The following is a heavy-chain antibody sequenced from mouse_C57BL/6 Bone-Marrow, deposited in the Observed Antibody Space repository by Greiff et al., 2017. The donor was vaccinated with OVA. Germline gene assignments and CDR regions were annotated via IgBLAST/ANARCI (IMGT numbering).Heavy chain of an antibody. Sequence: VQLQQSGPGLVQPSPSLSITCTVSGFSFTSYGVHWVRQSPGKGLEWLGVIWSGGSADYNAAFISKLSISKDNSKSQVFFKMNSLQADDTAINYCARGNYAYYLDYWGQGTTLTVSS. J-gene: IGHJ2*01. D-gene: IGHD1-1*01. V-gene: IGHV2-2*01. CDR2: IWSGGSA. CDR1: GFSFTSYG. CDR3: ARGNYAYYLDY.